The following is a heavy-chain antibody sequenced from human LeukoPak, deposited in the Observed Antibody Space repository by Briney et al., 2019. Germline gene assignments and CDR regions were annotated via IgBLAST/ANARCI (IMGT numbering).Heavy chain of an antibody. Sequence: SETLSLTCTVSGGSISSSSYNWGWIRQPPGKGLEWIGSIYYSGSTYYNPSLKSRVTISVDTSKNQFSLKLSSVTAADTAVYYCASENSEIAAGVDYWAREPWSPSPQ. CDR2: IYYSGST. CDR3: ASENSEIAAGVDY. D-gene: IGHD6-13*01. V-gene: IGHV4-39*07. J-gene: IGHJ4*02. CDR1: GGSISSSSYN.